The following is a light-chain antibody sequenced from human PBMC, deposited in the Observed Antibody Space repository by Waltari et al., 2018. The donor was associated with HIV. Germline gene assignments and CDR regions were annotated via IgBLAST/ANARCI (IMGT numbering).Light chain of an antibody. CDR3: SSFITTTTHVV. J-gene: IGLJ2*01. CDR1: NSDIGGYNY. V-gene: IGLV2-14*01. CDR2: EVS. Sequence: QSALTQPASVSGSLGQSVTISCTGANSDIGGYNYVSWYQQHPGKAPKLIIHEVSNRPSGVSVRFSGAKSGNTASLTISGLQAEDESDYYCSSFITTTTHVVFGGGTRLTVL.